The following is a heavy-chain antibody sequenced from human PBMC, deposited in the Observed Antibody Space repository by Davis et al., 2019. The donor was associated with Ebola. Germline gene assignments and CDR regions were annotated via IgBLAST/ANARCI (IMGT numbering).Heavy chain of an antibody. V-gene: IGHV3-33*01. Sequence: GGSLRLSCAAPGFTFSSYGMHWVRQAPGKGLEWAAVIWYDGSNKYYADSVKGRFTISSDNSKNTLYLQMNSLRAEDTAVYYCARDQDEYSSSAVLYYYYYGMDVWGQGTTVTVSS. D-gene: IGHD6-6*01. CDR3: ARDQDEYSSSAVLYYYYYGMDV. J-gene: IGHJ6*02. CDR1: GFTFSSYG. CDR2: IWYDGSNK.